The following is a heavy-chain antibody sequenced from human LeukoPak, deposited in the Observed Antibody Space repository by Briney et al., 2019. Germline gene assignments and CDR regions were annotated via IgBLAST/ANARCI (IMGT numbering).Heavy chain of an antibody. CDR3: ARDGDRIAVAGFDY. J-gene: IGHJ4*02. CDR2: IKPDGSAI. D-gene: IGHD6-19*01. CDR1: GFTFSNLW. Sequence: GGSLRLSCAASGFTFSNLWMSWVRQAPGKGLEWVANIKPDGSAIYYVDSVKGRFTISRDNVKNSLYLQMNSLKAEDTAVYYCARDGDRIAVAGFDYWGQGTLVTVSS. V-gene: IGHV3-7*05.